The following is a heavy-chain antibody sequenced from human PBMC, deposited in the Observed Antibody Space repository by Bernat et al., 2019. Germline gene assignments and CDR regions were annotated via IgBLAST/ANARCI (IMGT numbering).Heavy chain of an antibody. CDR2: ISYDGSNK. CDR3: AKDRAYSSGWYKDY. Sequence: QVQLVESGGGVVQPGRSLRLSCAASGFTFSSYGMHWVRQAPGKGLEWVAVISYDGSNKYYADSMKGRFTISRDNSKNTLYLQMNSLRAEDTAVYYCAKDRAYSSGWYKDYWGQGTLVTVSS. CDR1: GFTFSSYG. J-gene: IGHJ4*02. D-gene: IGHD6-19*01. V-gene: IGHV3-30*18.